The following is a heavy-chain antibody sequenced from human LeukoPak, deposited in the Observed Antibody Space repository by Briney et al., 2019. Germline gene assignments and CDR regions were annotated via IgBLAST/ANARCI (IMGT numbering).Heavy chain of an antibody. CDR1: GYPFSSYS. V-gene: IGHV3-48*02. D-gene: IGHD2/OR15-2a*01. Sequence: GGSLRLSCVASGYPFSSYSMNWIRQAPGKGLEWVSYISVSGGVRSYADSVKGRFTISRDDARDSLYLQMNSLKDEDTAVYYCARDRGYFYDQLDYWGQGTLVTVSS. CDR2: ISVSGGVR. CDR3: ARDRGYFYDQLDY. J-gene: IGHJ4*02.